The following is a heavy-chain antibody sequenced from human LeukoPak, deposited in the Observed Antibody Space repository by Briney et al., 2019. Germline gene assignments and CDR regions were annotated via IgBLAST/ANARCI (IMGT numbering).Heavy chain of an antibody. J-gene: IGHJ4*02. CDR2: ISDSGGST. V-gene: IGHV3-23*01. D-gene: IGHD3-3*01. CDR1: GFTFSSYA. Sequence: GGSLRLSSAASGFTFSSYAMSWVRQASGKGLEWVSTISDSGGSTLYADSVKGRFTISRDNSKNTLYLQMNSLRAEDMALYYCAKSGSGRGGDFWSGSLYWFDYWGQGTLVTVSS. CDR3: AKSGSGRGGDFWSGSLYWFDY.